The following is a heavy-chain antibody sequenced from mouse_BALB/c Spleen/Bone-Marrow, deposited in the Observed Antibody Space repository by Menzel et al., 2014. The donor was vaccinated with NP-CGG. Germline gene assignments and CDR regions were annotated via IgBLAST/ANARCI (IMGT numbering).Heavy chain of an antibody. J-gene: IGHJ3*01. CDR2: ISYSGST. D-gene: IGHD2-4*01. V-gene: IGHV3-2*02. Sequence: ESGPGLVKPSQSLSLTCTVTGYSITSDYACNWIRQFPGNKLEWMGYISYSGSTSYDPSLKSRISITRDTSKNQFFLQLNSVTTEDTATYYCAIHYDSWFAYWGQGTRVTVSA. CDR3: AIHYDSWFAY. CDR1: GYSITSDYA.